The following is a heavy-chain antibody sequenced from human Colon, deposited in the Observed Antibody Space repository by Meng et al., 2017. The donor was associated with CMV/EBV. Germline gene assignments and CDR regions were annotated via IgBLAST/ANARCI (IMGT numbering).Heavy chain of an antibody. CDR1: GYSFSNYV. CDR2: ISPGDDNG. J-gene: IGHJ4*02. V-gene: IGHV1-3*01. Sequence: QVQFVQSGAEGKKAGASVRVSCKASGYSFSNYVLHWVRQAPGQGLEWMGWISPGDDNGKYSQKFQGRVAITKDTSASTAYLDLSSLKSEDTAVYYCAITSLFDYWGQGTLVTVSS. CDR3: AITSLFDY.